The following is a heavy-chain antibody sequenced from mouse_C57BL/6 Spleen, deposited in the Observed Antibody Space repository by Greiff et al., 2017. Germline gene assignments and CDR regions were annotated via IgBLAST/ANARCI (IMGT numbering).Heavy chain of an antibody. Sequence: VQLKESGAELVRPGASVTLSCKASGYTFTDYEMHWVKQTPVHGLEWIGAIDPETGGTAYNQKFTSKAILTADKSSSTADMELRSLTSEDSAVYYCTRKDDYGAMDYWCQGTSVTVSS. CDR2: IDPETGGT. J-gene: IGHJ4*01. CDR1: GYTFTDYE. V-gene: IGHV1-15*01. CDR3: TRKDDYGAMDY.